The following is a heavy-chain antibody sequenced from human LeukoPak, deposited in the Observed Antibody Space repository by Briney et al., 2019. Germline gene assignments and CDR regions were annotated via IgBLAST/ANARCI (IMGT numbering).Heavy chain of an antibody. CDR3: ARFVAVTEALDY. V-gene: IGHV4-59*01. Sequence: SETLSLTCTVSGGSISNYYWSWIRQPPGKGPEWIGYIYYSGSTNYNPSLKSRVTISVDTSKNQFSLKLSSVTAADTAVYYCARFVAVTEALDYWGQGTLVTVSS. D-gene: IGHD2-21*02. CDR1: GGSISNYY. CDR2: IYYSGST. J-gene: IGHJ4*02.